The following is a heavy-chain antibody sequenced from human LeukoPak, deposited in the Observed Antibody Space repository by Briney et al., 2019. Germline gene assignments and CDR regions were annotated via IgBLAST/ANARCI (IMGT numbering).Heavy chain of an antibody. CDR2: ISYDGSDK. D-gene: IGHD2-2*01. Sequence: PGGSLRLSCAASGFTFSSYAMDWVRQSPGKGLEWVAVISYDGSDKYYAEFVKGRFTISRDNSKNTLYLQMNSLRAEDTAVYYCARDFRPVVGTAGAFDSWGQGTLVTVSS. J-gene: IGHJ4*02. CDR1: GFTFSSYA. V-gene: IGHV3-30*04. CDR3: ARDFRPVVGTAGAFDS.